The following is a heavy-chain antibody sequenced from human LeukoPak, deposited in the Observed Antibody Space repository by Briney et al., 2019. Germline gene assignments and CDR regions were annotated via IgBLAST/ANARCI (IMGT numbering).Heavy chain of an antibody. CDR2: IIPILGIA. CDR3: ARGGPDFWSGYYTGSEYYYYYYMDV. Sequence: ASVKVSCKASGGTFSSYAISWVRQAPGQGLEWMGGIIPILGIANYAQKFQGRVTITADKSTSTAYMELSSLRSEDTAVYYCARGGPDFWSGYYTGSEYYYYYYMDVWGKGATVTVSS. V-gene: IGHV1-69*10. D-gene: IGHD3-3*01. J-gene: IGHJ6*03. CDR1: GGTFSSYA.